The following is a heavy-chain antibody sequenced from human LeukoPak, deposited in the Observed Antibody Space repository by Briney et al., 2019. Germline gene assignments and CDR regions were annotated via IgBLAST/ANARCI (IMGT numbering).Heavy chain of an antibody. CDR1: GFTFNSYS. Sequence: GGSLRLSCAASGFTFNSYSMNWVRQAPGRGLEWLSYIGGSGGPILYADSVKGRFTISRDNTKNTLYLQMNSLRAEDTAVYYWAKDSANWRGDFENWGQGPLVTVSS. J-gene: IGHJ4*02. V-gene: IGHV3-23*01. CDR2: IGGSGGPI. CDR3: AKDSANWRGDFEN. D-gene: IGHD1-20*01.